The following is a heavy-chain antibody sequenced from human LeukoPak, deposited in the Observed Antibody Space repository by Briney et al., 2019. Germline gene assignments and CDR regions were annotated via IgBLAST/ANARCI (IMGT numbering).Heavy chain of an antibody. CDR2: INHSGST. D-gene: IGHD2-2*01. CDR3: ARHRLYCSSTSCPSGVPRYYHGMDV. Sequence: SETLSLTCAVYGGSFSGYYWSWIRQPPGKGLEWIGEINHSGSTNYNPSLKSRVTISVDTSKNQFSLKLSSVTAADTAVYYCARHRLYCSSTSCPSGVPRYYHGMDVWGQGTTVTVSS. CDR1: GGSFSGYY. V-gene: IGHV4-34*01. J-gene: IGHJ6*02.